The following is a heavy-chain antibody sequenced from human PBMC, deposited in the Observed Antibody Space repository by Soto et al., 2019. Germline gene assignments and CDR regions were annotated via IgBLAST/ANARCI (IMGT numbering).Heavy chain of an antibody. D-gene: IGHD5-18*01. J-gene: IGHJ6*02. CDR1: GGTFSSYS. CDR2: IIPIFGTA. V-gene: IGHV1-69*13. Sequence: SVKVSCEASGGTFSSYSISWVRQAPGQGLEWMGGIIPIFGTANYAQKFQGRVTITADESTSTAYMELSSLRSEDTAVYYCARDGRRYSYGYYYGMDVWGQGTMVTVS. CDR3: ARDGRRYSYGYYYGMDV.